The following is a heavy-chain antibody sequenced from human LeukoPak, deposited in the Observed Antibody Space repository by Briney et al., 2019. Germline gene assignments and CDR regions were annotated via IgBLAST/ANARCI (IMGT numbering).Heavy chain of an antibody. V-gene: IGHV4-39*01. CDR1: GGSISSSSYY. Sequence: SETLSLTCTVSGGSISSSSYYWGWIRQPPGKGLEWIGSIYYSGSTYYNPSLKSRVTISVDTSKNQFSLKLSSVTAADTAVYYCARVLVKSYYGSGSYYRHPGHWFDPWGQGTLVTVSS. CDR3: ARVLVKSYYGSGSYYRHPGHWFDP. D-gene: IGHD3-10*01. CDR2: IYYSGST. J-gene: IGHJ5*02.